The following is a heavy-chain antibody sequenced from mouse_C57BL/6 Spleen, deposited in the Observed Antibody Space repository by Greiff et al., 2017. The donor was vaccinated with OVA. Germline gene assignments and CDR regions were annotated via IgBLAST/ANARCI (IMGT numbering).Heavy chain of an antibody. CDR3: ARSGSTTRYFDD. D-gene: IGHD1-1*01. CDR2: INPSTGGT. J-gene: IGHJ2*01. CDR1: GYSFTGYY. V-gene: IGHV1-42*01. Sequence: VQLQQSGPELVKPGASVKISCKASGYSFTGYYMNWVTQSPEKSLEWIGEINPSTGGTTYNQKFKAKATLTVDNSSSTAYMQLKSLTSEESAVYYCARSGSTTRYFDDWGQGTTLTVSS.